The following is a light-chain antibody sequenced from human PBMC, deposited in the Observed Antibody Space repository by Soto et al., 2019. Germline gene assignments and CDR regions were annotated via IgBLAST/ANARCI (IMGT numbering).Light chain of an antibody. CDR1: QSIASSY. Sequence: EIVLTQSPGTLSLSPGERATLSCRASQSIASSYLAWFQQKPGQAPRLLIYVASSRATGIPDRFSGSGSRTDFTLTIPRLEPEDFAVYYCQQYGSSPRFTFGPGTKVDIK. CDR2: VAS. CDR3: QQYGSSPRFT. J-gene: IGKJ3*01. V-gene: IGKV3-20*01.